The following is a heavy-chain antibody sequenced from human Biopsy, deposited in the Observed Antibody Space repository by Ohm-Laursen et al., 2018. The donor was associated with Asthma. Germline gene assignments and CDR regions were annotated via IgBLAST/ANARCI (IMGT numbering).Heavy chain of an antibody. V-gene: IGHV3-30*04. CDR3: ARGGLHYYEYYGMDV. Sequence: SLRLSCSASGFTFDNYTMHWVRQAPGKGLEWVTIISYDGRNTYYADSVEGRFTISRDNSKNTLFLQMSSLRPEDTAVYYCARGGLHYYEYYGMDVWGQGTTVAVSS. CDR1: GFTFDNYT. D-gene: IGHD2-21*02. CDR2: ISYDGRNT. J-gene: IGHJ6*02.